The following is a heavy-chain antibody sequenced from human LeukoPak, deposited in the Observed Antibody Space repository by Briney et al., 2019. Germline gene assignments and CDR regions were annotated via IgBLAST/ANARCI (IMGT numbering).Heavy chain of an antibody. J-gene: IGHJ4*02. Sequence: ASVKVSCKASGYTFTGYYMHWVRQAPGQGLEWMGWINPNSGGTNYAQKFQGRVTMTRDTSISTAYMELSRLRSDDTAVYYCARVDHWGTYFDYWGQGTLVTVSS. V-gene: IGHV1-2*02. CDR2: INPNSGGT. CDR3: ARVDHWGTYFDY. D-gene: IGHD7-27*01. CDR1: GYTFTGYY.